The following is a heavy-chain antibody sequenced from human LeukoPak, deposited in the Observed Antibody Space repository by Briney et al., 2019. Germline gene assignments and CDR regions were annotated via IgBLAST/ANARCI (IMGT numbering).Heavy chain of an antibody. CDR2: LYSGGST. CDR1: GFTVSSNY. J-gene: IGHJ4*02. D-gene: IGHD1-20*01. CDR3: ARVGYNWNY. Sequence: GGSLRLSCAASGFTVSSNYMSWVRQAPGKGVSWVSVLYSGGSTSYADSVKGRFTIYRDNSKNTLYLQMHSLRAEDTAVYYCARVGYNWNYWGQGTLVTVSS. V-gene: IGHV3-53*01.